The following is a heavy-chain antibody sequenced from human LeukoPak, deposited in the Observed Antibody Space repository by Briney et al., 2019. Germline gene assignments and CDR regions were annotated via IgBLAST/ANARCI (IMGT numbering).Heavy chain of an antibody. CDR3: AKPLSRYCSSTSCFGGFDY. V-gene: IGHV3-9*03. Sequence: PGRSLRLSCAASGFTFDDYAMHWVRQAPGKGLEWVSGISWNRGSIGYADSVKGRFTISRDNAKNSLYLQMNSLRAEDMALYYCAKPLSRYCSSTSCFGGFDYWGQGTLVTVSS. CDR1: GFTFDDYA. D-gene: IGHD2-2*01. J-gene: IGHJ4*02. CDR2: ISWNRGSI.